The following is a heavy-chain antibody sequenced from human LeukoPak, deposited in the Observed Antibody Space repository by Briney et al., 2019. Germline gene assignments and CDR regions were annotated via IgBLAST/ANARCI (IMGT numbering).Heavy chain of an antibody. CDR3: ARKYDFWSGYYAFDI. V-gene: IGHV4-59*01. D-gene: IGHD3-3*01. Sequence: KPSETLSLICIVSGGSISSYYWSWIRQPPGKGLEWIGYMSDSGSTNYNPSLKSRVITSVDTSKNHFSLKLTSVTAADTAVYYCARKYDFWSGYYAFDIWGQGTMVTVSA. CDR1: GGSISSYY. J-gene: IGHJ3*02. CDR2: MSDSGST.